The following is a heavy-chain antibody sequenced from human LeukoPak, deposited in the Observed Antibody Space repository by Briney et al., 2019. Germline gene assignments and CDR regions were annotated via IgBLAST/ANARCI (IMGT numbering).Heavy chain of an antibody. CDR1: GYRFTSYW. CDR3: ARQPRIGYSYVDY. V-gene: IGHV5-10-1*01. CDR2: IDPSDSYT. D-gene: IGHD5-18*01. Sequence: GASLKISCKGSGYRFTSYWISWVRQLPGKGLEWMGRIDPSDSYTNYSPSFQGHVTISADKSISTAYLQWSSLKASDTAMYYCARQPRIGYSYVDYWGQGTLVTVSS. J-gene: IGHJ4*02.